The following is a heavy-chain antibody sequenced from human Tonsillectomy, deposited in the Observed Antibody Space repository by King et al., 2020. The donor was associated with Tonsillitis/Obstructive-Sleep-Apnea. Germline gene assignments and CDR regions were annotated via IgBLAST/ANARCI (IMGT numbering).Heavy chain of an antibody. Sequence: VQLVESGGGLIQPGGSLRLSCAASGFTVSNNYMSWVRQAPGKGLEWVSVIYSGGRTYYADSVKGRFTISRDNSKNTLYLLMNSLRAEDTAVYYCATLGAVAGQGNAYWGQGTLVTVSS. CDR2: IYSGGRT. CDR3: ATLGAVAGQGNAY. V-gene: IGHV3-53*01. J-gene: IGHJ4*02. D-gene: IGHD6-19*01. CDR1: GFTVSNNY.